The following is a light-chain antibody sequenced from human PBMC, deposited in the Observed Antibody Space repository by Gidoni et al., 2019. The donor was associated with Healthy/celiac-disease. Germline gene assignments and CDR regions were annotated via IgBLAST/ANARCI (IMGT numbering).Light chain of an antibody. CDR2: DAS. CDR3: QQRSNWPPSLT. J-gene: IGKJ4*01. V-gene: IGKV3-11*01. CDR1: QSVSSY. Sequence: EIVLTQSPATLSLSPGERATLSCRASQSVSSYLAWYQQKPGQAPRLLIYDASNRATGIPARFSGSGSGTDFTLTISSLEPEDFAVYYCQQRSNWPPSLTFGGXTKVEVE.